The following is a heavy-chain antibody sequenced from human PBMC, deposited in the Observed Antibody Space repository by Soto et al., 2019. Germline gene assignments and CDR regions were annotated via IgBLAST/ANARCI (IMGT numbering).Heavy chain of an antibody. Sequence: PGGSLRLSCAASGFTFSSYAMSWVRQAPGKGLEWVSAISGSGGSTYYADSVKGRFTISRDNSKNTVHLQMNSLSAEDTAVYYCARDFTTAETPGDDFDYWGQGIPVTVSS. CDR1: GFTFSSYA. J-gene: IGHJ4*02. CDR3: ARDFTTAETPGDDFDY. D-gene: IGHD4-17*01. V-gene: IGHV3-23*01. CDR2: ISGSGGST.